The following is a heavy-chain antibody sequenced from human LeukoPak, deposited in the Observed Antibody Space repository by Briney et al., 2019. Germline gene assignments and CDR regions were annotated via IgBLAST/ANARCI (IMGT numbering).Heavy chain of an antibody. CDR1: GFTFSNSE. Sequence: GGFLRLSCVASGFTFSNSEMKWVRQAPGKGLEWVSYISTGGSTIYYADSVEGRFSISRDNSKNSLYLQMNSLRAEDTAVYYCARAIRLGLDYYFDLWGQGTLVTVSS. CDR3: ARAIRLGLDYYFDL. CDR2: ISTGGSTI. V-gene: IGHV3-48*03. D-gene: IGHD5-24*01. J-gene: IGHJ4*02.